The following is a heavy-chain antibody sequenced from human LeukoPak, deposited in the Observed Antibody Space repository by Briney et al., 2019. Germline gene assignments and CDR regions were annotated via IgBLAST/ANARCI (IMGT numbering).Heavy chain of an antibody. CDR1: GGSLNSGSYY. Sequence: SETLSLTCTVYGGSLNSGSYYYHWLRQPAGTGLEWIGRIYTSGSTIYNPSLESRVTISVDTSKNQVSLKLSSVTAADTALYYCATSRFSGGLGRFDPWGQGTLVTVSS. CDR2: IYTSGST. J-gene: IGHJ5*02. CDR3: ATSRFSGGLGRFDP. V-gene: IGHV4-61*02. D-gene: IGHD3-10*01.